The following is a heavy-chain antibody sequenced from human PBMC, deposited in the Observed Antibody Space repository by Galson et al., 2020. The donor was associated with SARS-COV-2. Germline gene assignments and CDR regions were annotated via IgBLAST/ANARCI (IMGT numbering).Heavy chain of an antibody. D-gene: IGHD2-15*01. Sequence: SLRLSCTASGFTFGDYAMSWVRQAPGKGLEWVGFIRSKAYGGTTEYAASVKGRFTISRDDSKSIAYLQMNSLKTEDTAVYYCTRADLRYCSGGSCYDYWGQGTLVTVSS. V-gene: IGHV3-49*04. CDR2: IRSKAYGGTT. CDR1: GFTFGDYA. CDR3: TRADLRYCSGGSCYDY. J-gene: IGHJ4*02.